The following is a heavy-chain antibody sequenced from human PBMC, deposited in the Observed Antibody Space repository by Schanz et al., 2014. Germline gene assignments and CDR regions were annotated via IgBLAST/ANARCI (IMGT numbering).Heavy chain of an antibody. CDR2: ISVYHGHT. Sequence: QLMQSGSEVRKPGASVKVSCKASGYTFNNHGISWVRQAPGQGLEWMGWISVYHGHTNYAEKVHGRVTMTTDTSTSTVYMELRSLISDDTAVYYCVRDARWAIEYYHGMDVWGQGTMVTV. V-gene: IGHV1-18*01. CDR3: VRDARWAIEYYHGMDV. CDR1: GYTFNNHG. J-gene: IGHJ6*02.